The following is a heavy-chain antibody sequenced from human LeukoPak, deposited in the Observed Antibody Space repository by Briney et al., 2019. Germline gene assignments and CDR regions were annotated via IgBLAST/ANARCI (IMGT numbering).Heavy chain of an antibody. CDR3: ARSPRGYGDHILYYYYMDV. Sequence: GSSVKVSCEASGGTFSSYAISWVRQAPGQGLEWMGRIIRIFGTANYAQKFQGRVTITADESTSTAYMELSSLRSEDTAVYYCARSPRGYGDHILYYYYMDVWGKGTTVTVSS. CDR1: GGTFSSYA. D-gene: IGHD3-10*01. J-gene: IGHJ6*03. V-gene: IGHV1-69*01. CDR2: IIRIFGTA.